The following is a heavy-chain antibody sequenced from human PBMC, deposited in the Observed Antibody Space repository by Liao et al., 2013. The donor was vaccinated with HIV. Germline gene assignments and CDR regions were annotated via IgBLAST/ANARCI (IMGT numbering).Heavy chain of an antibody. V-gene: IGHV4-4*07. CDR2: IYTGGTT. D-gene: IGHD6-19*01. CDR3: ARAVAGYYYYMDV. Sequence: QVQLQESGPGLVKPSQTLSLTCSVSGGSISDSFWSWVRQPAGKGLEWIGRIYTGGTTHYNPSLQSRVTFSVDTSKNQFSLKLSSVTAADTAVYYCARAVAGYYYYMDVWGKGTTVTVSS. J-gene: IGHJ6*03. CDR1: GGSISDSF.